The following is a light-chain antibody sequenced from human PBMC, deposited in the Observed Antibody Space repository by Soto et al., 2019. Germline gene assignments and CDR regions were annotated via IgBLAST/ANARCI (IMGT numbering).Light chain of an antibody. V-gene: IGKV1-9*01. J-gene: IGKJ4*01. CDR2: SAS. Sequence: IQLTQSPSSLSASLVDRVTITCRASQGITSYLAWYQQRPGKAPGLLIYSASTLQSGVPSRFSGSGYGTDFSLTISNLQPEDFATYYCQQLYSHPLTFGGGTKVDI. CDR3: QQLYSHPLT. CDR1: QGITSY.